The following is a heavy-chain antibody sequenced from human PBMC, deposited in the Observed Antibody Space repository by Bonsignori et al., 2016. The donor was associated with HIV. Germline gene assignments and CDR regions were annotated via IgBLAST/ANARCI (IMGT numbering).Heavy chain of an antibody. D-gene: IGHD1-7*01. CDR2: IYPGDSDT. CDR1: GYSFTSYW. V-gene: IGHV5-51*01. J-gene: IGHJ3*02. CDR3: ARGPITGTTHDAFDI. Sequence: GGSLRLSCKGSGYSFTSYWIGWVRQMPGKGLEWMGIIYPGDSDTRYSPSFQGQVTISADKSISTAYLQWSSLKASDTAMYYCARGPITGTTHDAFDIWGQGTMVTVSS.